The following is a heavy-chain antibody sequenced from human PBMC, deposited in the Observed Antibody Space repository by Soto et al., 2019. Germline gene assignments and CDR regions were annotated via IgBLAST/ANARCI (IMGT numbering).Heavy chain of an antibody. CDR2: ISSSSDYI. Sequence: EVQLVESGGGLIQPGGSLRLSCAASGFTFSSYSMNWVRQAPGKGLEWVSSISSSSDYIYYADSVKGRFTISRDNAKNAVYLQMNSLRAEDTAVYYCARVHYYDRSGYLYWGQGTLVTVSS. CDR1: GFTFSSYS. D-gene: IGHD3-22*01. J-gene: IGHJ4*02. V-gene: IGHV3-21*01. CDR3: ARVHYYDRSGYLY.